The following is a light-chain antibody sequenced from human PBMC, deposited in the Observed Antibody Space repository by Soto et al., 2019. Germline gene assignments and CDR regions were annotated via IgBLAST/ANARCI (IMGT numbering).Light chain of an antibody. CDR1: SSNIGAGYD. J-gene: IGLJ1*01. CDR3: QSYDRSLSGWV. V-gene: IGLV1-40*01. Sequence: QSVLAQPPSVSGAPGQRVTISCTGNSSNIGAGYDVHWFQQLPGTAPKLLIYANINRSSGVPDRFSGSKSGTSASLAITGLQTEDEADYYCQSYDRSLSGWVFGTGTKVTVL. CDR2: ANI.